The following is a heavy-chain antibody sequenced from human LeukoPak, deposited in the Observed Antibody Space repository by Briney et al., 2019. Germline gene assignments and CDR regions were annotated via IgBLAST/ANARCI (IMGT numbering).Heavy chain of an antibody. Sequence: GGSLRLSCTASGFSVSGHWMHWARQLPGKGLVWVSRISPTGSTTSYADSVKGRFTVSRDNAKNTLYLQVNNLRAEDTAVYYCARGPNSNWSGLDFWGQGTLLTVSS. CDR2: ISPTGSTT. D-gene: IGHD6-6*01. CDR1: GFSVSGHW. CDR3: ARGPNSNWSGLDF. V-gene: IGHV3-74*01. J-gene: IGHJ4*02.